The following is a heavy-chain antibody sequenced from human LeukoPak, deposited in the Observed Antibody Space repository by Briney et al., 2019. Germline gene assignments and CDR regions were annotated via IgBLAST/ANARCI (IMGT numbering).Heavy chain of an antibody. D-gene: IGHD3-3*01. CDR1: GYTFTSYD. CDR2: MNPNSGNT. V-gene: IGHV1-8*01. J-gene: IGHJ5*02. Sequence: GASVKVSCKASGYTFTSYDINWVRQATGQGLEWMGWMNPNSGNTGYAQKFQGRVTITRNTSISTAYMELSSLRSEDTAVYYCARGNYDFWSGYYNWFDPWGQGTLVTVSS. CDR3: ARGNYDFWSGYYNWFDP.